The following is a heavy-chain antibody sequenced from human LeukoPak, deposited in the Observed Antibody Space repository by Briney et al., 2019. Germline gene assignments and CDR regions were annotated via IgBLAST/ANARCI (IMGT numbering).Heavy chain of an antibody. CDR3: AGSELGMDWYFDL. V-gene: IGHV1-18*04. CDR2: ISAYNGNT. J-gene: IGHJ2*01. D-gene: IGHD7-27*01. Sequence: ASVKVSCKASGYTFTSYGISWVRQAPGQGLEWMGWISAYNGNTNYAQKLQGRVTMTTDTSTSTAYLELRSLSSDDTAEFYCAGSELGMDWYFDLWGRGTLVTVSS. CDR1: GYTFTSYG.